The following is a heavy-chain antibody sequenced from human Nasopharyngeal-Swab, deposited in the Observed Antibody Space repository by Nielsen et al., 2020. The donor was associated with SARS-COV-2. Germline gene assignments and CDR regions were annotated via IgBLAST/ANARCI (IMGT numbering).Heavy chain of an antibody. CDR2: ISSNGGST. CDR3: VKDQSGWYGSGGHNLKGDY. V-gene: IGHV3-64D*06. CDR1: GFTFSSYA. J-gene: IGHJ4*02. D-gene: IGHD3-10*01. Sequence: GESLKISCSASGFTFSSYAMHWVRQAPGKGLEYVSAISSNGGSTYYADSVKGRFTISRDNSKNTLYLQMSSLRAEDTAVYYCVKDQSGWYGSGGHNLKGDYWGQGTLVTVSS.